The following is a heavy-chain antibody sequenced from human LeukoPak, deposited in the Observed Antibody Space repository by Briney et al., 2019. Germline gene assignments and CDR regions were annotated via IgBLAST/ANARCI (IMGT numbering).Heavy chain of an antibody. J-gene: IGHJ4*02. Sequence: ASVKVSCMASGYTFTSYAMHWVRQAPGQRLEWMGWINAGNGNTKYSQEFQGRVTITRDTSASTAYMELSSLRSEDVAVYYCARAYIALTPYYFDYWGQGTLVTVSS. V-gene: IGHV1-3*03. CDR2: INAGNGNT. CDR1: GYTFTSYA. D-gene: IGHD6-13*01. CDR3: ARAYIALTPYYFDY.